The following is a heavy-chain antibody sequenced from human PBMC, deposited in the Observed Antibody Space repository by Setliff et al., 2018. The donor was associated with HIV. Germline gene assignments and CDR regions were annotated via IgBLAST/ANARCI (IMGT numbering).Heavy chain of an antibody. D-gene: IGHD3-22*01. CDR1: GFSFRNSFYN. CDR2: IYYSGTT. CDR3: ASRIYYYDESRVLREEGFVP. V-gene: IGHV4-39*01. J-gene: IGHJ5*02. Sequence: PSETLSLTCNVSGFSFRNSFYNWGWIRQPPGKGLEWIGTIYYSGTTYYNPSLKSRVTMSIDTSKNQFSLKLTSVTAADTAMYYCASRIYYYDESRVLREEGFVPWGQGTLVTVSS.